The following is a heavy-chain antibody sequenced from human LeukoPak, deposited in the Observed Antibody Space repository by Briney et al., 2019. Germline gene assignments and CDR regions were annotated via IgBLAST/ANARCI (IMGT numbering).Heavy chain of an antibody. CDR2: IYYSGST. CDR1: GGSISSSSYY. CDR3: ARVRASHMAFDI. D-gene: IGHD2-21*01. V-gene: IGHV4-39*07. Sequence: SETLSLTCTVSGGSISSSSYYWGWIRQPPGKGLEWIGSIYYSGSTYYNPSLKSRVTISVDTSKNQFSLKLSSVTAADTAVYYCARVRASHMAFDIWGQGTMVTVSS. J-gene: IGHJ3*02.